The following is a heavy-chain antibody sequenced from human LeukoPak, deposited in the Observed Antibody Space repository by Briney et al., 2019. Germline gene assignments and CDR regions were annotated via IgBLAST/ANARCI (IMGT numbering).Heavy chain of an antibody. D-gene: IGHD2-2*01. V-gene: IGHV5-51*01. Sequence: GESLKISCKGSGYSFTSYWIGWVRQMPGKGLEWMGIIYPGDSDTRYSPSFQGQITISADKSISTAYLQWSSLKASDTAMYYCARRGYCSSTSCSWFDPWGQGTLVTVSS. CDR1: GYSFTSYW. CDR3: ARRGYCSSTSCSWFDP. CDR2: IYPGDSDT. J-gene: IGHJ5*02.